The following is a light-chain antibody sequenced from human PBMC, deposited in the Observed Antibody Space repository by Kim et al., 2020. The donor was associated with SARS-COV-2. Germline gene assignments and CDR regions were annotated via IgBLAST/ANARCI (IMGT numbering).Light chain of an antibody. CDR2: KTS. J-gene: IGKJ2*03. Sequence: DIQLTQSPSALSASIGDRVTISCRANKRISSWLAWYQQKPGKAPKLLIYKTSYLESGVPSGFSGSGSGTEFTLTIASLQPDDFATYYCQQYDKDPYSFGQGTKLEI. CDR1: KRISSW. CDR3: QQYDKDPYS. V-gene: IGKV1-5*03.